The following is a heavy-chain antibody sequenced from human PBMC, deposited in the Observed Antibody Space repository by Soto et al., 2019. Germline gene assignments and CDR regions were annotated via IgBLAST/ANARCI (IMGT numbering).Heavy chain of an antibody. CDR1: GFNFSSYT. D-gene: IGHD6-13*01. Sequence: GGSLRLSCAASGFNFSSYTMNWVRQAPGKGLEWVSSISSSSRYIYYADSVKGRFTISRDNAKNSLYLQMNSLRAEDTALYYCAKDRIAAAGYYYYGMDVWGQGTTVTV. V-gene: IGHV3-21*04. CDR3: AKDRIAAAGYYYYGMDV. CDR2: ISSSSRYI. J-gene: IGHJ6*02.